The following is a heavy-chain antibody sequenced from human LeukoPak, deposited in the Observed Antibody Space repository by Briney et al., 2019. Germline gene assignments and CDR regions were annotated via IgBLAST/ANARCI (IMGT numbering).Heavy chain of an antibody. J-gene: IGHJ4*02. CDR3: AKDLGVAAVGTVY. Sequence: PGGSLRLSCAASGFSFHIYNINWVRQAPGKRLEWISYISSSSSTIYYADSVQGRFTISRDNAKNSLYLQMNSLRAEDTAVYYCAKDLGVAAVGTVYWGQGTLVTVSS. CDR1: GFSFHIYN. CDR2: ISSSSSTI. D-gene: IGHD6-13*01. V-gene: IGHV3-48*04.